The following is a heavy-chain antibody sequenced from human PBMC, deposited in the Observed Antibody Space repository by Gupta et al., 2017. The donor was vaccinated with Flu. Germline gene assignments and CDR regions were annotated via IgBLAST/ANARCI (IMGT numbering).Heavy chain of an antibody. Sequence: QVQLQESGPGLVKPSETLSLTCTVSAGSVSSGNYYWSWIRQPPGKGLEWSGCIYGSESTNYNPSLKSRVTISVDTSKNQFSLRLSSVTAADTALYYCTRDGSSRPAVIWGPGTMVTVSS. CDR1: AGSVSSGNYY. CDR3: TRDGSSRPAVI. CDR2: IYGSEST. D-gene: IGHD2-15*01. J-gene: IGHJ3*02. V-gene: IGHV4-61*01.